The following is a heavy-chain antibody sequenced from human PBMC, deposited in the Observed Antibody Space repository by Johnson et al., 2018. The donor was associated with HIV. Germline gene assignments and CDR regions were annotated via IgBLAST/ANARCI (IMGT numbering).Heavy chain of an antibody. D-gene: IGHD7-27*01. Sequence: MQLVESGGGVVQPGGSLRLSCAASGLTFSNYDIHWVRQATGKGLEWVSTIGTAGDTYYAGSVKGRFTISRENAKNSLYLQMNSLRAGDTAVYYCARDSPLGRGLDIWGRGTVVTVSS. V-gene: IGHV3-13*01. CDR3: ARDSPLGRGLDI. CDR2: IGTAGDT. J-gene: IGHJ3*02. CDR1: GLTFSNYD.